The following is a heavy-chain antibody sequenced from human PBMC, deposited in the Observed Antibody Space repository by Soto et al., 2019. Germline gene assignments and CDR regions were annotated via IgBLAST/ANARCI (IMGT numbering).Heavy chain of an antibody. Sequence: SQTLSLTSAISGGSVFSGTATWISISQSQSRDLEWLGRTYYRSKWYNDYTVSVRGRIVITQDTSKNQLSLQVNSVTPVDTAIYFCARDGSGFHWYFDLWGRGTPVTVSS. CDR1: GGSVFSGTAT. V-gene: IGHV6-1*01. D-gene: IGHD6-19*01. CDR2: TYYRSKWYN. CDR3: ARDGSGFHWYFDL. J-gene: IGHJ2*01.